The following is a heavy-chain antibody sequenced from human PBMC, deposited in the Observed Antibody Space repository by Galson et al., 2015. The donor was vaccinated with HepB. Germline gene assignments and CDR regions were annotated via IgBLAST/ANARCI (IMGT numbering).Heavy chain of an antibody. D-gene: IGHD1-1*01. J-gene: IGHJ4*02. Sequence: SLRLSCAASGFTFSSYWMSWVRQAPGKGLEWVANIKEDGSEKYYVDSVKGRFTVSRDNAKNSLYLQMNSLRAKDTAVYYCARVHNPASTVDLIDYWGQGTLVTVSS. CDR3: ARVHNPASTVDLIDY. CDR2: IKEDGSEK. CDR1: GFTFSSYW. V-gene: IGHV3-7*03.